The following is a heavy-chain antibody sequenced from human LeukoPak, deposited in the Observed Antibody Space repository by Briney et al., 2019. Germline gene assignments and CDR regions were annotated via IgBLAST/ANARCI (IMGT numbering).Heavy chain of an antibody. J-gene: IGHJ4*02. Sequence: GGSLRLSCVASGFTFSSNYMSWVRQAPGKGLEWVSVIYSGDRAYYADSVKGRFTISRDNSKNTLYLQVNSLRVEDTAVYYCAGGPGYSSPWWGQGTLVTVSS. CDR3: AGGPGYSSPW. CDR2: IYSGDRA. D-gene: IGHD6-19*01. CDR1: GFTFSSNY. V-gene: IGHV3-66*01.